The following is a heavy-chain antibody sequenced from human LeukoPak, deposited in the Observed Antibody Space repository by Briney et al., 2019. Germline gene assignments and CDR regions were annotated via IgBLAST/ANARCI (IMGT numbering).Heavy chain of an antibody. D-gene: IGHD3-22*01. J-gene: IGHJ4*02. V-gene: IGHV1-18*01. Sequence: GASVKVSCKASGYTFTSYGISWVRQAPGQGLEWMGWISAYNGNTNYAQKLQGRVTMTTDTSTSTAYMELRSLRSDDTAVYYCARDPGYYSTGGIDYWGQGTLVTVSS. CDR1: GYTFTSYG. CDR2: ISAYNGNT. CDR3: ARDPGYYSTGGIDY.